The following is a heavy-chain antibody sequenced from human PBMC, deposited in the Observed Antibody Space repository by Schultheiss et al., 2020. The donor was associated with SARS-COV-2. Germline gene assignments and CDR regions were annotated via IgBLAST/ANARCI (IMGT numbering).Heavy chain of an antibody. V-gene: IGHV1-2*02. CDR1: GGTFSSYT. CDR3: ARGSGYSSSWGDDY. CDR2: INPNSGGT. Sequence: ASVKVSCKASGGTFSSYTISWVRQAPGQGLEWMGWINPNSGGTNYAQKFQGRVTMTRDTSISTAYMELSRLRSDDTAVYYCARGSGYSSSWGDDYWGQGTLVTVSS. D-gene: IGHD6-13*01. J-gene: IGHJ4*02.